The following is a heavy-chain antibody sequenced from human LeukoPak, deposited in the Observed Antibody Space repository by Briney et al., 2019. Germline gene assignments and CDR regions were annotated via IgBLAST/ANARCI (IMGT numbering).Heavy chain of an antibody. CDR1: GGSISSSSYY. CDR2: IYYSGST. Sequence: SETLSLTCTVSGGSISSSSYYWGWIRQPPGKGLEWIGYIYYSGSTNYNPSLKSRVTISVDTSKNQFSLKLSSVTAADTAVYYCARARQEWELLPWFDPWGQGTLVTVSS. CDR3: ARARQEWELLPWFDP. V-gene: IGHV4-61*05. J-gene: IGHJ5*02. D-gene: IGHD1-26*01.